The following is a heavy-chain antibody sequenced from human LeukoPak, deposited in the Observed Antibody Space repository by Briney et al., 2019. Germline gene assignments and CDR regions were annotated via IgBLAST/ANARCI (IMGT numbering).Heavy chain of an antibody. D-gene: IGHD3-3*01. CDR3: ARERRDYGFWSGYSFYYYYMDV. CDR1: GGTFSSYA. V-gene: IGHV1-69*05. Sequence: SVKVSCKASGGTFSSYAISWVRQAPGQGLEWMGGIIPIFGTANYAQKFQGRVTITTDESTSTAYMELSSLRSEDTAVYYCARERRDYGFWSGYSFYYYYMDVWGKGTTVTVSS. J-gene: IGHJ6*03. CDR2: IIPIFGTA.